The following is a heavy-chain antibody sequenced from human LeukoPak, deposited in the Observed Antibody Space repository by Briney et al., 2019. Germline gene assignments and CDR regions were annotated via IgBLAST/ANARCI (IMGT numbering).Heavy chain of an antibody. D-gene: IGHD5-18*01. CDR1: GFTFSSYW. J-gene: IGHJ4*02. CDR2: INSDGSST. CDR3: ARVDYSYGSSPIDY. Sequence: PGGSLRLSCAASGFTFSSYWMHWVRQAPGKGLAWVSRINSDGSSTSYADSAKGRFAISRDNAKNTLYLQMNSLRAEDTAVYYCARVDYSYGSSPIDYWGQGTLVTVSS. V-gene: IGHV3-74*01.